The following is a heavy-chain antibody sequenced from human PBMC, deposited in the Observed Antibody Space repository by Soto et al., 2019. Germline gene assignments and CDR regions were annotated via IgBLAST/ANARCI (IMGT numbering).Heavy chain of an antibody. J-gene: IGHJ4*02. V-gene: IGHV4-59*08. D-gene: IGHD2-21*02. CDR3: ARHSPYCGGDCYSYHY. Sequence: PSETLSLTCTVSGGSISSYYWSWIRQPPGKGLEWIGYIYYSGSTNYNPSLKSRVTISVDTSKNQFSLKLSSVTAADTAVYYCARHSPYCGGDCYSYHYWGQGTLVTVSS. CDR1: GGSISSYY. CDR2: IYYSGST.